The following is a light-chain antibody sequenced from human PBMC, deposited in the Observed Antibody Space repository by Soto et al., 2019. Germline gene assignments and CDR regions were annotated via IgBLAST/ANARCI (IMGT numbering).Light chain of an antibody. CDR3: QQYGSSPYT. CDR2: DAS. Sequence: EIVITQSPATLSLSPGERATLSCRASQSVGKYLVWYQQKPGQAPRLLIYDASNRATGIPARFSGSGSGTDFTLPISSLEPEDFAVYYCQQYGSSPYTFGQGTKLEIK. CDR1: QSVGKY. V-gene: IGKV3-20*01. J-gene: IGKJ2*01.